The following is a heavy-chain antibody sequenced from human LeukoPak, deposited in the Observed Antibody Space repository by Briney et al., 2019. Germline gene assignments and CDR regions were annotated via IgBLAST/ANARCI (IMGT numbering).Heavy chain of an antibody. CDR3: AREIVATIGGAFDI. J-gene: IGHJ3*02. D-gene: IGHD5-12*01. V-gene: IGHV1-2*07. Sequence: ASVKVSCKASGYTFSDYYLHWVRQAPGHGLEWMGWINPHSGGTHYAHKFQGRVTMTRDTSISTAYMELSSLRSDDTAVYFCAREIVATIGGAFDIWGQGTMVTVSS. CDR1: GYTFSDYY. CDR2: INPHSGGT.